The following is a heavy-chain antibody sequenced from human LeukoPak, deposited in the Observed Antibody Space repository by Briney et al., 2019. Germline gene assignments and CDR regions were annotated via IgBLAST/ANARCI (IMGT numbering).Heavy chain of an antibody. V-gene: IGHV3-23*01. J-gene: IGHJ4*02. CDR1: GFTLSTYA. Sequence: PGGSLRLSCAASGFTLSTYAMTWVRQAPGKGLEWVSVISGSGGSTYHADSVKGRFTISRDNSKNTLYLQMNSLRAEDTAVYYCAKDQYCSGGSCYSSGWGQGTLVTVSS. CDR3: AKDQYCSGGSCYSSG. CDR2: ISGSGGST. D-gene: IGHD2-15*01.